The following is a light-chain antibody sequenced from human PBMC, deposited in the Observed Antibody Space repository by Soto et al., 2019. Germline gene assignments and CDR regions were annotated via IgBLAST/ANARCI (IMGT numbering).Light chain of an antibody. V-gene: IGLV2-14*01. CDR1: SRDVGGYNY. CDR3: SSFTSSSTLVV. J-gene: IGLJ1*01. CDR2: EVS. Sequence: QSALTQPASVSGSPGQSITISCTGTSRDVGGYNYVSWYQQHPDRAPKVMIYEVSNRPSGVSNRFSGSKSGNTASLAISGLQAEDEADYYCSSFTSSSTLVVFGTGTKVTVL.